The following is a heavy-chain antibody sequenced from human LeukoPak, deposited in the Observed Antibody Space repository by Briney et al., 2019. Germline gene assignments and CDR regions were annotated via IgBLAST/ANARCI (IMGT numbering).Heavy chain of an antibody. J-gene: IGHJ3*01. V-gene: IGHV3-7*01. CDR1: GFTFSSYW. CDR3: ARAARFLASSGAHAFDV. Sequence: PGGSLRLSCAASGFTFSSYWMTWVRQAPGKGLEWVASIKQDGSEKYYVDSVRGRFTISRDNAKNSLYLQMNSLRVEDTAVYYCARAARFLASSGAHAFDVWGQGTMVTVSS. CDR2: IKQDGSEK. D-gene: IGHD3-22*01.